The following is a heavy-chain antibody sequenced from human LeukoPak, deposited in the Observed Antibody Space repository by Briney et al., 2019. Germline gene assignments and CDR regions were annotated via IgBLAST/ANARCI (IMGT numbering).Heavy chain of an antibody. D-gene: IGHD6-6*01. CDR3: ATSSSSLVFDY. CDR2: IYSGGST. CDR1: GFTFSSNY. V-gene: IGHV3-66*02. J-gene: IGHJ4*02. Sequence: GGSLRLSCAASGFTFSSNYMSWVRQAPGKGLEWVSVIYSGGSTYYADSVKGRFTISRDNSKNTLYLQMNSLRAEDTAVYYCATSSSSLVFDYWGQGTLVTVSS.